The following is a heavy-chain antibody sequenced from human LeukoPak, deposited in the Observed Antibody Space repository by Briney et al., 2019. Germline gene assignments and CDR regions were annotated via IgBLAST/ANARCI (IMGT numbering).Heavy chain of an antibody. CDR2: ISSSSSYI. J-gene: IGHJ5*02. D-gene: IGHD6-13*01. Sequence: LGGSLRLSCAASGFTFSSYSMNWVRQAPGKGLEWVSSISSSSSYIYYADSVKGRFTISRDNAKNSLYLQMNSLRAEDTAVYYCARARYIIAAAGTSWGQGTLVTVSS. V-gene: IGHV3-21*01. CDR1: GFTFSSYS. CDR3: ARARYIIAAAGTS.